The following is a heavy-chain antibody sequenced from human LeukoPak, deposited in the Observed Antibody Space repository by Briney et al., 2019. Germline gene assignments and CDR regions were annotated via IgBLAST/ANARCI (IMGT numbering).Heavy chain of an antibody. D-gene: IGHD1-26*01. J-gene: IGHJ6*03. CDR1: GFTFDDYA. CDR2: INWNSGSI. Sequence: GGSLRLSCAASGFTFDDYAMHWVRHTPGKGLEWVSGINWNSGSIDYADSVKGRFTISRDNAKNSLYLQMNNLRAGDTALYYCARGGGIVGASNRYYYYYMDVWGKGTTVTISS. V-gene: IGHV3-9*01. CDR3: ARGGGIVGASNRYYYYYMDV.